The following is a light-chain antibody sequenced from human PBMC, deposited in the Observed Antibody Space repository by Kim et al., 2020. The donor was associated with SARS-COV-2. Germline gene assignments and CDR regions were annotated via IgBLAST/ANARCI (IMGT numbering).Light chain of an antibody. V-gene: IGLV1-40*01. J-gene: IGLJ2*01. CDR3: QSYDSSLRGSV. CDR2: ANN. Sequence: QSVLTQPPSVSGASGQRVTISCTGSSSNIGAGYDVHWYQQFTGTAPKLLIYANNNRPSGVPDRFSGSKSGTSASLAITGLQTEDEADYYCQSYDSSLRGSVFGGGTQLTVL. CDR1: SSNIGAGYD.